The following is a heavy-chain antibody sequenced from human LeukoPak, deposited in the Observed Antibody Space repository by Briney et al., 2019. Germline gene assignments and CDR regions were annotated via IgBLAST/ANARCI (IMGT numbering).Heavy chain of an antibody. J-gene: IGHJ4*02. CDR3: ARDREGLRLDY. D-gene: IGHD4-17*01. CDR2: IYYSGST. V-gene: IGHV4-31*03. Sequence: SETLSLTCTVSGGSISSGGYYWSWIREHPGKGLEWIGYIYYSGSTYYNPSLKSRVTISVDTSKNQFSLKLSSVTAADTAVYYCARDREGLRLDYWGQGTLVTVSS. CDR1: GGSISSGGYY.